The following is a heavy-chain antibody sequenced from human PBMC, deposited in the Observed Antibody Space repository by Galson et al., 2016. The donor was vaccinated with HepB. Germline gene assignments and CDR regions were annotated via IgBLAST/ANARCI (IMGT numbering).Heavy chain of an antibody. J-gene: IGHJ6*02. Sequence: SLRLSCAASGFTFSESGIHWVRQAPGKGLEWVSLIGATGGTTSYADSVKGRFTISRDNSKNTLYLQMNSLRAEDTAVYYCAKGALQGGYYGFDVWGQGTTVTVSS. CDR2: IGATGGTT. CDR3: AKGALQGGYYGFDV. V-gene: IGHV3-23*01. CDR1: GFTFSESG. D-gene: IGHD1-26*01.